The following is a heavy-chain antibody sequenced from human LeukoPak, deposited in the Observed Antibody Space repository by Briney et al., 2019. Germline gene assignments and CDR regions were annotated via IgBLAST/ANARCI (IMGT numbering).Heavy chain of an antibody. V-gene: IGHV1-18*01. CDR2: ISAYNGNT. Sequence: GASVKVSCKASGYTFTSYGISWVRQAPGQGLEWMGWISAYNGNTNYAQKLQGRVTMTTDTSTSTAYMELRSLRSDDTAVYYCAVYGSGSYDYYYYYYGMDVWGQGTTVTVSS. J-gene: IGHJ6*02. CDR3: AVYGSGSYDYYYYYYGMDV. D-gene: IGHD3-10*01. CDR1: GYTFTSYG.